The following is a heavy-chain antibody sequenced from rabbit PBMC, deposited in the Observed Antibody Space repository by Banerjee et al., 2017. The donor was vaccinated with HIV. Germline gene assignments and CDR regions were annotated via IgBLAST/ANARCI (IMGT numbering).Heavy chain of an antibody. Sequence: QEQLVESGGSLVTLGGSLTLTCKASGFSFSSGYDMCWVRQAPGKGLEWIGCIYTGSGHIYYASWAKGRFTISRSTSLSTVTLQLTSLTAADTATYFCARDGGAIGVGYGSFNLWGPGTLVTVS. J-gene: IGHJ4*01. CDR1: GFSFSSGYD. V-gene: IGHV1S47*01. CDR2: IYTGSGHI. D-gene: IGHD3-1*01. CDR3: ARDGGAIGVGYGSFNL.